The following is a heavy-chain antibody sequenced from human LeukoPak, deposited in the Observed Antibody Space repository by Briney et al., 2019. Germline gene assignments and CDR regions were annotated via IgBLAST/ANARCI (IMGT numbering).Heavy chain of an antibody. CDR2: VSRDEGQK. V-gene: IGHV3-30*03. J-gene: IGHJ4*02. CDR3: ARDTFGSFDY. D-gene: IGHD3-16*01. Sequence: GRSLRLSCAASGFTFNTYAMHWVRQAPGKGLEWVAVVSRDEGQKYYADSVKGRFTISRDNSRNTLYLQMNSLRAEDTAVYYCARDTFGSFDYWGQGTLVTVSS. CDR1: GFTFNTYA.